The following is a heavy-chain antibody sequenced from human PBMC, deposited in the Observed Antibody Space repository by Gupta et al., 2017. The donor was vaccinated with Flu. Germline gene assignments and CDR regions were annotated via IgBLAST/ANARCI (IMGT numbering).Heavy chain of an antibody. V-gene: IGHV3-7*01. CDR3: AINRGWQQFDY. J-gene: IGHJ4*02. D-gene: IGHD3-10*01. CDR1: GFTFSSYW. Sequence: EEQLVESGGGLVQPGGSRGLSCVVSGFTFSSYWMDWVRQAPGKGLEWVANIAADDSVKNYADSVKGRFTISRDDAKNSLYLQMSSLRADDTAVYYCAINRGWQQFDYWGQGVLVTVSS. CDR2: IAADDSVK.